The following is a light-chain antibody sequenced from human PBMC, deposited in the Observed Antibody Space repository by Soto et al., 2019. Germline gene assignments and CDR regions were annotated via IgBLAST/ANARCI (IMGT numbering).Light chain of an antibody. Sequence: EIVLTQSPATLSLSPGERATLSCRASQSVSSYLACNQQKPGQAPRLLIYDASNRAPGIPASFSGSGSGTDFTLTISSLEPEDFAVYYCQQRSNWPITFGQGTRLEIK. CDR1: QSVSSY. J-gene: IGKJ5*01. V-gene: IGKV3-11*01. CDR2: DAS. CDR3: QQRSNWPIT.